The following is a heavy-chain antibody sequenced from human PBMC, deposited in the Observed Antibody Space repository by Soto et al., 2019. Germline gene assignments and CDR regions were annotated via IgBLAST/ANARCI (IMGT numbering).Heavy chain of an antibody. CDR1: GDAFRSYV. D-gene: IGHD3-3*01. Sequence: QVQVVQSGAEVKKPGSSVKVSCKASGDAFRSYVISWVRQAPGQGLEWMGGIIPILGKVKYSQNFQGRVTITSVTSTLTAGMDLSSLRSEDTAVYYCVVLLDWLPYDTVEVWGQGTMVTVSS. V-gene: IGHV1-69*06. CDR3: VVLLDWLPYDTVEV. J-gene: IGHJ3*01. CDR2: IIPILGKV.